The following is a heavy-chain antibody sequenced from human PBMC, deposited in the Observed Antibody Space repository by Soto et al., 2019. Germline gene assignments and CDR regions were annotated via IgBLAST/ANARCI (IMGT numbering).Heavy chain of an antibody. D-gene: IGHD3-3*01. CDR3: ARGHPYYDFWSGYHPLPYYCMDV. Sequence: SETPSLTCAVSGGSISSSNWWSWVRQPPGKGLEWIGEIYHSGSTNYNPSLKSRVTISVDKSKNQFSLKLSSVTAADTAVYYCARGHPYYDFWSGYHPLPYYCMDVWGQGTTVTVSS. V-gene: IGHV4-4*02. J-gene: IGHJ6*02. CDR2: IYHSGST. CDR1: GGSISSSNW.